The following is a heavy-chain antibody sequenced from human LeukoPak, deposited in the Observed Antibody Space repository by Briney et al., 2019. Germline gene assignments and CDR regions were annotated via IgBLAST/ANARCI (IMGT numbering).Heavy chain of an antibody. CDR2: IRGKGYSDPP. J-gene: IGHJ5*02. V-gene: IGHV3-73*01. D-gene: IGHD3-10*01. CDR1: GFTFSDSA. CDR3: TWQLLWGIFDP. Sequence: PGGSLRLSCAASGFTFSDSAIHWVRQASGKGLEWVGRIRGKGYSDPPAYVVSVKGRFTISRDDSRNTLYLQMNSLKTEDTAIYYCTWQLLWGIFDPWGQGTLVTVSS.